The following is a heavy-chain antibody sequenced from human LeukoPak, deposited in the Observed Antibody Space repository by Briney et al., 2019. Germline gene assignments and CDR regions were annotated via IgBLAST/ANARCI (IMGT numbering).Heavy chain of an antibody. CDR2: IRSKAYGATT. CDR3: SRVLAETLVFDY. D-gene: IGHD3-10*01. V-gene: IGHV3-49*04. CDR1: GFTFGDYA. J-gene: IGHJ4*02. Sequence: GGSLRLSCTTSGFTFGDYAMSWVRQAPGKGLEWVDFIRSKAYGATTEYAASVKGRFTISRDDSKSIAYLQMNSLKTEDTAVYYCSRVLAETLVFDYWGQGTLITVSS.